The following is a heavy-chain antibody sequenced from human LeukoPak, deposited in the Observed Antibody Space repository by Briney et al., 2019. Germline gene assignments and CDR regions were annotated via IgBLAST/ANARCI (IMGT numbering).Heavy chain of an antibody. D-gene: IGHD6-13*01. Sequence: SETLSLTCAVSGGSISSSNWWSWIRQPPGKGLEWIGEIYHSGSTNYNPSLKSRVTISVDTSKNQFSLKLSSVTAADTAVYYCARTPYSSSTHYFDYWGQGTLVTVSS. CDR3: ARTPYSSSTHYFDY. V-gene: IGHV4-4*02. J-gene: IGHJ4*02. CDR1: GGSISSSNW. CDR2: IYHSGST.